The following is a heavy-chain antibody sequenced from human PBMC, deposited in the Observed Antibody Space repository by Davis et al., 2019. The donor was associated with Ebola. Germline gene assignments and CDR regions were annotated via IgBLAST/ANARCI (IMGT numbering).Heavy chain of an antibody. D-gene: IGHD4-17*01. J-gene: IGHJ4*02. Sequence: LSLTCAASGFTFSSYEINWVRQAPGKGLEWVSYISSSGTTIYYADSVKGRFTISRDNAKNSLYLQMHSLRAEDTALYYCARGYGTFDYWGRGTLVTVSA. CDR3: ARGYGTFDY. V-gene: IGHV3-48*03. CDR2: ISSSGTTI. CDR1: GFTFSSYE.